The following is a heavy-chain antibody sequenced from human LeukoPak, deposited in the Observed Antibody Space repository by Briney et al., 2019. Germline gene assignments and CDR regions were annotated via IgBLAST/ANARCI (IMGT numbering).Heavy chain of an antibody. CDR3: ARLGSDGYNP. Sequence: ASVKVSCKASGGTFSSYAISWVRQAPGQGLEWMGIINPSGGSTSYAQKFQGRVTMTRDTSTSTVYMELSSLRSEDTAVYYCARLGSDGYNPWGQGTLVTVSS. CDR1: GGTFSSYA. J-gene: IGHJ5*02. V-gene: IGHV1-46*01. D-gene: IGHD5-24*01. CDR2: INPSGGST.